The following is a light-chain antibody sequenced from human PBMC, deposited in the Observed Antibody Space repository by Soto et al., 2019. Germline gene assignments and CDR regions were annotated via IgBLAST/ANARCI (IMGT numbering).Light chain of an antibody. J-gene: IGLJ2*01. CDR2: KVS. V-gene: IGLV2-14*01. CDR1: SSDVGAYDY. Sequence: QSALTQAASVSGSPGQSITISCTGTSSDVGAYDYVTWYQQHPGKAPKVMIYKVSNRPSGVSNRFSGSKSGNTASLTISGLQAEDEADYYCSSYTTGSLVVFGGGTKLNVL. CDR3: SSYTTGSLVV.